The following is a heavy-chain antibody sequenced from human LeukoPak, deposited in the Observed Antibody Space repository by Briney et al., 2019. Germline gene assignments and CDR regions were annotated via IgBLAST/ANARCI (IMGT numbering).Heavy chain of an antibody. V-gene: IGHV3-23*01. J-gene: IGHJ5*02. CDR3: VKFAPGFLSADWFDP. D-gene: IGHD3-16*02. CDR2: IGGTNVPNT. Sequence: GGSLRLSCAASGFIFSNSALSWVRLPPGQGLEWVAGIGGTNVPNTWYADSVKGRFTISRDNSKSTLYLQMRSLRVGDTALYYCVKFAPGFLSADWFDPWGQGTLVTVSS. CDR1: GFIFSNSA.